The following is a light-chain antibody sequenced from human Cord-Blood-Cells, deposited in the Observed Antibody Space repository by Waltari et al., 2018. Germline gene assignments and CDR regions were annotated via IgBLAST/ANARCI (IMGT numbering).Light chain of an antibody. Sequence: MVMTQSPLSLPVTPGEPASISCRSSQSLLHSNGYNYLDWYLQKPGHSPHLLIYLGSKRACGVPDRFSGSGSGTDFTLKISRVEAEDVGVYYCMQALQTPPFTFGPGTKVDI. V-gene: IGKV2-28*01. CDR2: LGS. J-gene: IGKJ3*01. CDR3: MQALQTPPFT. CDR1: QSLLHSNGYNY.